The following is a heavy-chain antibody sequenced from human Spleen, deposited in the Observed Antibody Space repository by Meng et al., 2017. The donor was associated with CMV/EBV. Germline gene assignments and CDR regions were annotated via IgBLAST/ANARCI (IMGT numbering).Heavy chain of an antibody. J-gene: IGHJ4*02. CDR3: ARAPPSASFDY. CDR2: VYRSVST. CDR1: GGAVSSGGYC. Sequence: CTVSGGAVSSGGYCWSWIRQHPGRGLEWIGYVYRSVSTYYSPSFKSRVTMSVDMSKNQFSLTLTSVTAADTAVYFCARAPPSASFDYWGQGALVTVSS. V-gene: IGHV4-31*03.